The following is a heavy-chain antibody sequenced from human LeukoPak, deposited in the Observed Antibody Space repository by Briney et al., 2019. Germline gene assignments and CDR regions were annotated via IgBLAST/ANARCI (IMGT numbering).Heavy chain of an antibody. CDR1: GGSISSGGYY. J-gene: IGHJ4*02. D-gene: IGHD3-9*01. Sequence: PSETPSLTCTVSGGSISSGGYYWSWIRKHPRKGLEWIGYIYYSGSTYYNPSLKSRVTISVDTSKSQFSLKLSSVTAADTVFFFRQRTAYDILTGYSNWGQGTLVTVSS. CDR3: QRTAYDILTGYSN. CDR2: IYYSGST. V-gene: IGHV4-31*03.